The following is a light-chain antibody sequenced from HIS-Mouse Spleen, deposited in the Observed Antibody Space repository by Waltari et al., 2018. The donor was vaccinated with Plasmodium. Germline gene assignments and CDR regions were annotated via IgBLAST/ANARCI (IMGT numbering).Light chain of an antibody. CDR3: QQYNSYSYT. CDR2: AAS. V-gene: IGKV1-8*01. J-gene: IGKJ2*01. CDR1: QGISSY. Sequence: AIRMTQSPSSFSASTGDRVTITCRASQGISSYLAWYQQKPGKAPKLLIYAASTLQSGVPSRFSGSGSGTEFTLTISSLQPDDFATYYCQQYNSYSYTFGQGTKLEIK.